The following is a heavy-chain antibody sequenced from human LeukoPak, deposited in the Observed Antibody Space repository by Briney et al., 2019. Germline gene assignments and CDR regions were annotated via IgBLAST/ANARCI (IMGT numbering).Heavy chain of an antibody. D-gene: IGHD1-26*01. J-gene: IGHJ4*02. CDR3: ASEKWELS. CDR2: ISYDGSNK. Sequence: GGSLRLSCAASGFTFSSYAMHRVRQAPGKGLEWVAVISYDGSNKYYADSVKGRFTISRDNSKNTLYLQMNSLRAEDTAVYYCASEKWELSWGQGTLVTVSS. V-gene: IGHV3-30-3*01. CDR1: GFTFSSYA.